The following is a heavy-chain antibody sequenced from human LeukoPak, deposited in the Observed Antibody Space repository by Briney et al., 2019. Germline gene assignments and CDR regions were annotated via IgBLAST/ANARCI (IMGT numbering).Heavy chain of an antibody. D-gene: IGHD1-1*01. V-gene: IGHV4-59*08. J-gene: IGHJ4*02. Sequence: SETLSLTCTVSGASISSYYWSWIRQPPGKGLEWIGYTYYSGSTNYNPSLKSRVTMSVDTSKNQFSLNLSSVTAADTAVYYCARSPSTGPDYWGQGTLVTVSS. CDR2: TYYSGST. CDR3: ARSPSTGPDY. CDR1: GASISSYY.